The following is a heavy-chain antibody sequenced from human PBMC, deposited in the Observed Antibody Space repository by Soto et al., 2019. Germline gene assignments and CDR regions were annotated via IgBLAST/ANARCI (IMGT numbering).Heavy chain of an antibody. J-gene: IGHJ4*02. CDR2: ISGSGGST. CDR3: AKALWDSSSWIDWWYFDY. Sequence: GGFLRLSCAASGFTFSSYAMSWVRQAPGKGLEWVSAISGSGGSTYYADSVKGRFTISRDNSKNTLYLQMNSLRAEDTAVYYCAKALWDSSSWIDWWYFDYWGQGTLVTVSS. V-gene: IGHV3-23*01. D-gene: IGHD6-13*01. CDR1: GFTFSSYA.